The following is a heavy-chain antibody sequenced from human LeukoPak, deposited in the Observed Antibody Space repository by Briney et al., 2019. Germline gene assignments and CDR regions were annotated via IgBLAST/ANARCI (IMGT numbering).Heavy chain of an antibody. CDR3: ARERPRNYYGSGQFDY. CDR2: IYYSGST. Sequence: SETLSLTCTVPGGSISSSSYYWGWIRQPPGKGLEWIGSIYYSGSTYYNPSLKSRVTISVDTSKNQFSLKLSSVTAADTAVYYCARERPRNYYGSGQFDYWGQGTLVTVSS. D-gene: IGHD3-10*01. J-gene: IGHJ4*02. V-gene: IGHV4-39*07. CDR1: GGSISSSSYY.